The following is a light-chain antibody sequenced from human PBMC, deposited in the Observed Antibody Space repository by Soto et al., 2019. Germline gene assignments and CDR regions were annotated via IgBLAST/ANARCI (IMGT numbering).Light chain of an antibody. J-gene: IGKJ1*01. CDR3: QHYNSYWT. CDR1: QGISSW. V-gene: IGKV1D-16*01. CDR2: AAS. Sequence: DIHMTQSPSVLSACVGHRVTITCRASQGISSWLAWYQQKPGKAPKVLIYAASSLQSGVPSRFSGSGSGTEFTLTISSLKPDDFATYYCQHYNSYWTFGQGTKVDI.